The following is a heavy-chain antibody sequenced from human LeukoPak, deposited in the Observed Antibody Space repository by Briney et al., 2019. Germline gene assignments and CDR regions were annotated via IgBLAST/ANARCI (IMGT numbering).Heavy chain of an antibody. CDR2: IKQDGSEK. CDR3: ARELNTAMATWYYYYYGMDV. J-gene: IGHJ6*02. D-gene: IGHD5-18*01. CDR1: GFTFSSYW. V-gene: IGHV3-7*01. Sequence: GGSLRLSCAASGFTFSSYWMSWVRQAPGKGLEWVGNIKQDGSEKYYVDSVKGRFTISRDNAKNSLHLQMNSLRAEDTAVYYCARELNTAMATWYYYYYGMDVWGQGTTVTVSS.